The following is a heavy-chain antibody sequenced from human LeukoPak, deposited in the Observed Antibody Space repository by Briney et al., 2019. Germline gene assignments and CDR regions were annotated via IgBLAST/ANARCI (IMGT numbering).Heavy chain of an antibody. D-gene: IGHD3-22*01. CDR2: INPNSGGT. Sequence: ASVKVSCKASGYTFTGYYMHWVRQAPGQGLEWVGWINPNSGGTNYAQKFQGRVTMTRDTSISTAYMELSRLRSDDTAVYYCASLSGEYYDSSGYYYWGQGTLVTVSS. V-gene: IGHV1-2*02. J-gene: IGHJ4*02. CDR3: ASLSGEYYDSSGYYY. CDR1: GYTFTGYY.